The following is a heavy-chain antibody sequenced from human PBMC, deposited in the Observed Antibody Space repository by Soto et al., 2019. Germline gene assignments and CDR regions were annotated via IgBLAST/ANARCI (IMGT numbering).Heavy chain of an antibody. V-gene: IGHV1-3*01. D-gene: IGHD3-16*02. CDR1: GFTLTAYA. Sequence: QVHLVQPGAEVEKPGASVKISCKAAGFTLTAYAMQWVRQAPGQRLEWMGWINAGDGNTRYSQQFQGRVAFTRDASASTVYMELSSLRSEDTAVYYCARGIWGSHRYDFDNWGQGTLVTVSS. CDR2: INAGDGNT. J-gene: IGHJ4*02. CDR3: ARGIWGSHRYDFDN.